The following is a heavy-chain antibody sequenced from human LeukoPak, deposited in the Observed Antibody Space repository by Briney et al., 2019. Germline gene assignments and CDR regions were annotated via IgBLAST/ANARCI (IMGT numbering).Heavy chain of an antibody. CDR2: INPNSGGT. CDR1: GYIFTGYY. CDR3: ASTLFRGNYGMDV. Sequence: ASVKVSCKASGYIFTGYYMHWVRQAPGQGLEWMGWINPNSGGTNYAQRFQGRVTMTRDTSISTAYMELSRLRSDDTAVYYCASTLFRGNYGMDVWGQGTTVTVSS. J-gene: IGHJ6*02. D-gene: IGHD3-10*01. V-gene: IGHV1-2*02.